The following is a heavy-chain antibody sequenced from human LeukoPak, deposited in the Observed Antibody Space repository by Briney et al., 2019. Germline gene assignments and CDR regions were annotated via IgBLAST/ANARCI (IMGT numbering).Heavy chain of an antibody. D-gene: IGHD6-13*01. CDR2: IYHSGST. Sequence: PSGTLSLTCAVSGGSISRNNWWRWVRQPPGKGLEWIGEIYHSGSTNYNPSLKSRVTISVDKSKNQFSLKLSSVTAADTAVYYCAREEATAGTNSFDPWGQGTLVTVSS. J-gene: IGHJ5*02. V-gene: IGHV4-4*02. CDR3: AREEATAGTNSFDP. CDR1: GGSISRNNW.